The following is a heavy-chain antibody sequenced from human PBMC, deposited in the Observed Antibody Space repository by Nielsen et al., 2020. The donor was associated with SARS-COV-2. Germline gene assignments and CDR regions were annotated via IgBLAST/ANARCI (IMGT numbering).Heavy chain of an antibody. CDR3: ARVVGYSYGLFDY. Sequence: SETLSLTCTVSGGSISSSSYYWGWIRQPPGKGLEWIGSIYYSGSTYYNPSLKSRVTISVDTSKNQFSLKLSSVTAADTAVYYCARVVGYSYGLFDYWGQGTLVTVSS. V-gene: IGHV4-39*07. CDR1: GGSISSSSYY. J-gene: IGHJ4*02. CDR2: IYYSGST. D-gene: IGHD5-18*01.